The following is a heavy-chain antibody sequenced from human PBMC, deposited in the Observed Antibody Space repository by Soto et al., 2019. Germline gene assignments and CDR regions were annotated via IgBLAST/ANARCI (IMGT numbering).Heavy chain of an antibody. CDR2: IKQDGSEK. J-gene: IGHJ4*02. CDR1: GFTFSSYW. D-gene: IGHD1-26*01. Sequence: EVQLVESGGGLVQPGGSLRLSCAASGFTFSSYWMSWVRQAPGKGLEWVANIKQDGSEKYYVDSVKGRFTISRDNAKNPLYLQMNSLRAEDTAVYYCAREQRPKSAWDPYYFDYWGQGTLVTVSS. CDR3: AREQRPKSAWDPYYFDY. V-gene: IGHV3-7*03.